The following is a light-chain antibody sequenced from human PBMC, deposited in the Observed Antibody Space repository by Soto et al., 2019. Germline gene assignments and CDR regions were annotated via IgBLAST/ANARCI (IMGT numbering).Light chain of an antibody. CDR2: DAS. V-gene: IGKV1-5*01. J-gene: IGKJ1*01. CDR3: QQYNSYWT. CDR1: QSISSW. Sequence: DIQMTQSPSTLSASVGDRVTITCRASQSISSWLAWYQQKPGKAPNLLIYDASSLGSGVPSRFSGSGSGTEFTLTISSLQPDDFATYYSQQYNSYWTFGQGTKVEIK.